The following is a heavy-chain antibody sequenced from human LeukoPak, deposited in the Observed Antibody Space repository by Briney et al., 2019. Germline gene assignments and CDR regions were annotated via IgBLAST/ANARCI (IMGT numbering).Heavy chain of an antibody. CDR2: INHSGST. J-gene: IGHJ4*02. V-gene: IGHV4-34*01. D-gene: IGHD3-16*01. Sequence: PSETLSLTCAVYGGSFSGYYWSWIRQPPGKGLEWIGEINHSGSTNYNPSLKSRVTISVDTSKNQFSLKLSSVTAADTAVYYCAREGGGGLFDYWGQGTLVTVSS. CDR1: GGSFSGYY. CDR3: AREGGGGLFDY.